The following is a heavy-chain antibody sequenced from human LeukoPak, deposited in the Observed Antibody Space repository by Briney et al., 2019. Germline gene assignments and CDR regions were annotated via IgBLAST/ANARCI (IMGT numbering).Heavy chain of an antibody. V-gene: IGHV1-46*01. CDR2: INPSGGST. D-gene: IGHD2-2*01. J-gene: IGHJ3*02. Sequence: ASVKVSCKACGYTFTSYYMHWVRQAPGQGLGWMGIINPSGGSTSYAQKFQGRVTMTTDTSTSTVYMELSSLRSEDTAVYYCASPLVVVPAANLRAFDIWGQGTMVTVSS. CDR1: GYTFTSYY. CDR3: ASPLVVVPAANLRAFDI.